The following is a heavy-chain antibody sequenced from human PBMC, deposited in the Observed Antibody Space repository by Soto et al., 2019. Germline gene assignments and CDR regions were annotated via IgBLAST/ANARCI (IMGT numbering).Heavy chain of an antibody. V-gene: IGHV4-39*01. CDR1: GGSISSSSYY. Sequence: PSETLSLTCTVPGGSISSSSYYWGWIRQPPGKGLEWIGSIYYSGSTYYNPSLKSRVTISVDTSKNQFSLKLSSVTAADTAVYYCARTGALIATNWFDPWGQGTLVT. CDR2: IYYSGST. D-gene: IGHD7-27*01. CDR3: ARTGALIATNWFDP. J-gene: IGHJ5*02.